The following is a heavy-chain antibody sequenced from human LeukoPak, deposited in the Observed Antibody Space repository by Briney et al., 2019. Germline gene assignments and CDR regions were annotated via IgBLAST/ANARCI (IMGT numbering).Heavy chain of an antibody. D-gene: IGHD2-2*01. CDR1: GFTFSSYA. V-gene: IGHV3-23*01. J-gene: IGHJ5*02. CDR2: ISGGST. CDR3: ARDASPHCSSTSCYSWFDP. Sequence: PGGSLRLSCAASGFTFSSYAMTWVRQAPGRGLEWVSTISGGSTYSADSVKGRFTISRDNSKNTLFLQMNSLRAEDTAGYHCARDASPHCSSTSCYSWFDPWGQGTLVTVSS.